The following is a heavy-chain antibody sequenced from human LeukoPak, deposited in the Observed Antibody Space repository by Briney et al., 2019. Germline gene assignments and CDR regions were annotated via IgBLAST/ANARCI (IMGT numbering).Heavy chain of an antibody. CDR1: GFTFRSVW. CDR2: INSDVSST. V-gene: IGHV3-74*03. CDR3: VRSVSDAFDI. J-gene: IGHJ3*02. Sequence: GGSLRLSCSASGFTFRSVWMHWVRQPPGKGLVWVSLINSDVSSTTYADSVKGRFIISRDNAKNTLHLQMNSLRAEDTAVYYCVRSVSDAFDIWGQGTMVTVSS. D-gene: IGHD2-8*01.